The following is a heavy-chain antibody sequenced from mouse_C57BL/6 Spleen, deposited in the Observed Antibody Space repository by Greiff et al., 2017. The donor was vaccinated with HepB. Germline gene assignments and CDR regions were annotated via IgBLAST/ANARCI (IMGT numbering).Heavy chain of an antibody. V-gene: IGHV2-2*01. D-gene: IGHD3-2*02. CDR3: ARKETAQATLGDY. CDR2: IWRGGST. Sequence: QVQLKESGPGLVQPSQSLSITCTVSGFSLTSYGVHWVRQSPGKGLEWLGVIWRGGSTDYNAAFISRLSISKDNSKSQVFFKMNSLQADDTAIYYCARKETAQATLGDYWGQGTSVTVSS. CDR1: GFSLTSYG. J-gene: IGHJ4*01.